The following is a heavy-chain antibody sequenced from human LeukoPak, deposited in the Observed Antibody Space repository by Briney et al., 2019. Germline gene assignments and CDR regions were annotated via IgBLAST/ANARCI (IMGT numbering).Heavy chain of an antibody. CDR2: INPNSGGT. CDR3: ARPWTRGGVIFDP. V-gene: IGHV1-2*02. CDR1: GYTFTSYA. D-gene: IGHD3-16*02. Sequence: ASVKVSCKASGYTFTSYAMNWVRQAPGQGLEWMGWINPNSGGTNYAQKFQGRVTMTRDTSISTAYMELSRLRSDDTAVYYCARPWTRGGVIFDPWGQGTLVTVSS. J-gene: IGHJ5*02.